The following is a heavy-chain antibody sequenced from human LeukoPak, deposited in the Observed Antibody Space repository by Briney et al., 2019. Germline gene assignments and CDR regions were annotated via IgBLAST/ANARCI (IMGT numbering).Heavy chain of an antibody. D-gene: IGHD2-2*02. V-gene: IGHV4-59*01. Sequence: SETLSLTCTVSGGSIISYYWSWIRQPPGKGLEWIGYIYYSGSTNYNPSLKSRVTISVDTSKNQFSLKLSSVTAADTAVYYCARDSCSSTSCYTALWGQGTLVTVSS. CDR3: ARDSCSSTSCYTAL. CDR1: GGSIISYY. J-gene: IGHJ4*02. CDR2: IYYSGST.